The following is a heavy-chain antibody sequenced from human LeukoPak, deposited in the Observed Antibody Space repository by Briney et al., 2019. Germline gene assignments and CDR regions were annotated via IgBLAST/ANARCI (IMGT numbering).Heavy chain of an antibody. D-gene: IGHD3-3*01. CDR3: ARDKPKDYDFWSGVYYYYYMDV. Sequence: SETLSLTCAVSGGSISSYYWSWIRQPPGKGLEWFGYIYDSGTTNYNPSLKSRVTISVDTSKNQFSLKLSSVTAADTAVYYCARDKPKDYDFWSGVYYYYYMDVWGKGTTVTVSS. V-gene: IGHV4-59*01. CDR2: IYDSGTT. CDR1: GGSISSYY. J-gene: IGHJ6*03.